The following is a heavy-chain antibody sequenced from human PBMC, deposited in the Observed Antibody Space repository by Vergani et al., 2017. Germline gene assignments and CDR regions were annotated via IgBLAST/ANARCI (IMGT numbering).Heavy chain of an antibody. V-gene: IGHV3-30*18. CDR3: AKDEGYCSSTRCYSSSGYFDY. D-gene: IGHD2-2*02. J-gene: IGHJ4*02. CDR2: ISYDGSNK. Sequence: QVQLVESGGGVVQPGRSLRLSCAASGFTFSSYGMHWFRQAPGKGLEWVAVISYDGSNKYYADSVKGRFTISRDNSKNTLYLQMNSLRAEDTAIYYCAKDEGYCSSTRCYSSSGYFDYWGQGTLVTVSS. CDR1: GFTFSSYG.